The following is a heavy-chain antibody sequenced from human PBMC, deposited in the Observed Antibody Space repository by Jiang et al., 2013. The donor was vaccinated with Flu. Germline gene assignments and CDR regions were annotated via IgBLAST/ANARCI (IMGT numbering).Heavy chain of an antibody. Sequence: LLESGGGLVQPGGSLRLSCAASGLTFSDHYIDWVRQAPGKGLEWVGRTRNKVNSYTTNYAASVKGRFTISRDDSKNSLYLQINSLKAEDTAVYYCALVVIKALPDYDYGMDVWGQGTTVTVSS. D-gene: IGHD3-22*01. J-gene: IGHJ6*02. V-gene: IGHV3-72*01. CDR1: GLTFSDHY. CDR2: TRNKVNSYTT. CDR3: ALVVIKALPDYDYGMDV.